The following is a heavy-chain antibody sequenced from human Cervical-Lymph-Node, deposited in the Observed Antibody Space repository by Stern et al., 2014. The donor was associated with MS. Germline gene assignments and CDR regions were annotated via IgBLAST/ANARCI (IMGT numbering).Heavy chain of an antibody. V-gene: IGHV3-30-3*01. Sequence: VQLVESGGGVVQPGRALRLSCAATGFNFSSYAMQWVRQAPGKGLEWLAVISYDGSKAYYTESVKGRFTVSRDNSKNTLFLQVGSLRPEDTAEYYCARDLVWFGELDWGAMDVWGHGTTVTVSS. CDR3: ARDLVWFGELDWGAMDV. CDR1: GFNFSSYA. CDR2: ISYDGSKA. D-gene: IGHD3-10*01. J-gene: IGHJ6*02.